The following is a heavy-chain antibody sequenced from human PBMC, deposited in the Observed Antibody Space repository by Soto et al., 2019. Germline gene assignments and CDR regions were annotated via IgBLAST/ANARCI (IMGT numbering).Heavy chain of an antibody. CDR1: GGSISSYY. D-gene: IGHD2-2*01. Sequence: QVQLQESGPGLVKPSETLSLTCTVSGGSISSYYWSWIRQPPGKGLEWIGYIYYTGSTNFNPSLKSRVTISVDTSKNQFSLKLSSVTAADTAVYYCARQGCTSASCYQLWYFDLWGRGTLVTVSS. CDR2: IYYTGST. V-gene: IGHV4-59*08. J-gene: IGHJ2*01. CDR3: ARQGCTSASCYQLWYFDL.